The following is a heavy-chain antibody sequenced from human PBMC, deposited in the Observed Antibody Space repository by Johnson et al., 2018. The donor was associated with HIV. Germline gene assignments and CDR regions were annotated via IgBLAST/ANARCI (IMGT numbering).Heavy chain of an antibody. J-gene: IGHJ3*02. CDR2: ISSSGSTI. Sequence: VQVVESGGGLVKPGGSLRLSCAAYEFTFSVYYMNWIRQAPGKGLEWVSFISSSGSTIQYADSVKGRFTISRDNAKNSLYLQMNSLRAEDTAVYYCAQTTVTRARGAFDIWGQGTMVTVSS. CDR3: AQTTVTRARGAFDI. D-gene: IGHD4-11*01. CDR1: EFTFSVYY. V-gene: IGHV3-11*04.